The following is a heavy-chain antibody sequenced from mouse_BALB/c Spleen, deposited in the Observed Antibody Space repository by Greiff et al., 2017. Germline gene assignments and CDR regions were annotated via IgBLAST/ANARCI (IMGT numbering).Heavy chain of an antibody. D-gene: IGHD1-1*01. Sequence: EVQRVESGGGLVKPGGSLKLSCAASGFAFSSYDMSWVRQTPEKRLEWVAYISSGGGSTYYPDTVKGRFTISRDNAKNTLYLQMSSLKSEDTAMYYCARHSSSLYYYAMDYWGQGTSVTVSS. CDR1: GFAFSSYD. CDR3: ARHSSSLYYYAMDY. V-gene: IGHV5-12-1*01. CDR2: ISSGGGST. J-gene: IGHJ4*01.